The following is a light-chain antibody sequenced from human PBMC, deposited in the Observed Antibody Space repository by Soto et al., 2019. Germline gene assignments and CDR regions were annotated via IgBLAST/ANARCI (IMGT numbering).Light chain of an antibody. CDR1: QSVSRY. CDR2: DAS. Sequence: ETVLTQSPATLSLSLGERATLSCRASQSVSRYLAWYQQKPGQAPRLLIYDASNRATGIPARFSGSGSGTDFTLTISSLEPEDFAVYYCQQRSHWPPTLTFGQGTKVEIK. J-gene: IGKJ1*01. V-gene: IGKV3-11*01. CDR3: QQRSHWPPTLT.